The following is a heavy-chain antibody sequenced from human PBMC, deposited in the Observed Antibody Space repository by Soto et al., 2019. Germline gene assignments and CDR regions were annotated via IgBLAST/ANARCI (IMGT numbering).Heavy chain of an antibody. Sequence: EVQLVESGGGLVQPGGSLRISCAASGITVSSNHMNWVRQAPGKGLEWVSVTYSGDTTYYADSVKGRFTISRDTSKNTLYLQMNSLRTEDTAVYYCTREISGSYFGFDIWGQGTMVTVSS. CDR1: GITVSSNH. D-gene: IGHD1-26*01. CDR2: TYSGDTT. CDR3: TREISGSYFGFDI. V-gene: IGHV3-66*01. J-gene: IGHJ3*02.